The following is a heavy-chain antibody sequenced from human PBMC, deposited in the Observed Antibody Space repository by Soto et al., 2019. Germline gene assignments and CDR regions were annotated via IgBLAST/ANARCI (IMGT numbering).Heavy chain of an antibody. Sequence: QVQLVQSGAEVKKPGASVKVSCKASGYTFTSYAMHWVRQAPGQRLEWMGWINAGNGNTKYSQKFQGRVTITGDTSASTAYMELSSLRSEDTAVYYCARGRAITPAFDIWGQGTMVTVSS. CDR1: GYTFTSYA. J-gene: IGHJ3*02. CDR3: ARGRAITPAFDI. D-gene: IGHD3-16*01. CDR2: INAGNGNT. V-gene: IGHV1-3*01.